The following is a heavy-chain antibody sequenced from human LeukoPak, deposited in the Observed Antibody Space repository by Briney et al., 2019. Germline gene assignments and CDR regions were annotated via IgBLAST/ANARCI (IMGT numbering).Heavy chain of an antibody. CDR2: INSDGSST. CDR1: GFTFSSYW. CDR3: ARDRDYDSSGYPLAYNWFDP. D-gene: IGHD3-22*01. V-gene: IGHV3-74*01. Sequence: GGSLRLSCAASGFTFSSYWMHWVRHAPGKGLVWVSRINSDGSSTSYADSVKGRFTISRDNAKNTLYLQMNSLRAEDTAVYYCARDRDYDSSGYPLAYNWFDPWGQGTLVTVSS. J-gene: IGHJ5*02.